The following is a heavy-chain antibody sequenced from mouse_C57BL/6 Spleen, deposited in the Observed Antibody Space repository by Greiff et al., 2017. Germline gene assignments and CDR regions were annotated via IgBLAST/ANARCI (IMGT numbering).Heavy chain of an antibody. V-gene: IGHV1-81*01. Sequence: QVQLQQSGAELARPGASVKLSCKASGYTFTSYGISWVKQRTGQGLEWIGEIYPRSGNTYYNEKFKGKATLTADKSSSAAYMELRSLTSEASAVYFCARYYGTTGDYAMDYWGQGTSVTVSS. CDR1: GYTFTSYG. D-gene: IGHD2-1*01. CDR2: IYPRSGNT. CDR3: ARYYGTTGDYAMDY. J-gene: IGHJ4*01.